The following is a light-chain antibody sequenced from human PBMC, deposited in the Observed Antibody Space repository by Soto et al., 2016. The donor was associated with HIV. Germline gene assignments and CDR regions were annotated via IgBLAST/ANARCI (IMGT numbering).Light chain of an antibody. Sequence: DIQMTQSPSSLSASVGDRVTITCRASQGIGNDLGWYQQKPGKAPKRLIYAASSLQSGVPSRFSGSGSGTEFTLTISSLQSEDFATYYCLQDNNYPYTFGQGTKLEVK. CDR3: LQDNNYPYT. CDR2: AAS. V-gene: IGKV1-17*01. J-gene: IGKJ2*01. CDR1: QGIGND.